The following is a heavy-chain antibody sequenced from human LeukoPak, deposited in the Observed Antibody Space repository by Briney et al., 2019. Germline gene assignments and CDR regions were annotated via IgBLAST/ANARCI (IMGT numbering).Heavy chain of an antibody. D-gene: IGHD3-22*01. CDR3: ARGRAGAYYDSSGDLDY. J-gene: IGHJ4*02. CDR1: GFTFSSYG. V-gene: IGHV3-30*03. CDR2: ISYDGSNK. Sequence: PGRSLRLSCAASGFTFSSYGMHWVRQAPGKGLEWVAVISYDGSNKYYADSVKGRFTISRDNSKNTLYLQMNSLRAEDTAVYYCARGRAGAYYDSSGDLDYWGQGTLVTVSS.